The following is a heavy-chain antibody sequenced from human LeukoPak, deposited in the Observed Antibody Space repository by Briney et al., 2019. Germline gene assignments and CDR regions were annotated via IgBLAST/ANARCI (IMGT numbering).Heavy chain of an antibody. D-gene: IGHD3-9*01. Sequence: NPSETLSLTCTVSGGSISSSSYYWGWIRQPPGKGLEWIGSIYYSGSTYYNPSLKSRVTISVDTSKNQFSLKLSSVTAADTAVYYCVREHDWGDFDYWGQGALVTVSS. CDR2: IYYSGST. J-gene: IGHJ4*02. V-gene: IGHV4-39*07. CDR3: VREHDWGDFDY. CDR1: GGSISSSSYY.